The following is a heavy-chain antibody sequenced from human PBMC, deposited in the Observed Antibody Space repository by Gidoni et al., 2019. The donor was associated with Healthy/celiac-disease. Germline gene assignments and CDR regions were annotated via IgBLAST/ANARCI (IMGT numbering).Heavy chain of an antibody. CDR2: NSGSCVST. CDR3: AKDRYSSLFVGWFDP. D-gene: IGHD6-19*01. J-gene: IGHJ5*02. CDR1: GYTFSSYA. V-gene: IGHV3-23*01. Sequence: EVQLLEPVGGLVQPGWSLRLTCAAPGYTFSSYAMSWVRQAPGKGLEWGSANSGSCVSTYYAYSVKGRFTIARDNSKNTLYLQMHSLSAEDTVVYYCAKDRYSSLFVGWFDPWGQGTLVTVSS.